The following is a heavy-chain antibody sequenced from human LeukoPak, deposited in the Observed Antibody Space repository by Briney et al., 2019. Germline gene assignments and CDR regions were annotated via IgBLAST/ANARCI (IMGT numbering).Heavy chain of an antibody. J-gene: IGHJ4*02. Sequence: PSETLSLTCTVSGGAISSYYWSWIRQPPGKGLEWIGYIYYSGSTNYDPSLKSRVTISVDTSKNQFSLKLSSVTAADTPVYYCARGPSYSSGWYPIDYWGQGTLVTVSS. V-gene: IGHV4-59*01. CDR2: IYYSGST. CDR1: GGAISSYY. D-gene: IGHD6-19*01. CDR3: ARGPSYSSGWYPIDY.